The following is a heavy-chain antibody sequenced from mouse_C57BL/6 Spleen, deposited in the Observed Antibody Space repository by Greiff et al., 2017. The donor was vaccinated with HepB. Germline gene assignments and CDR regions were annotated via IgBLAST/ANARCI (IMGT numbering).Heavy chain of an antibody. CDR1: GYTFTSYW. CDR3: ARHYGSDYAMDY. Sequence: QVQLQQSGAELVKPGASVKMSCKASGYTFTSYWITWVKQRPGQGLEWIGDIYPGSGSTNYNEKFKSKATLTVDTSSSTAYMQLSSLTSEDSAVYYCARHYGSDYAMDYWGQGTSVTVSS. V-gene: IGHV1-55*01. D-gene: IGHD1-1*01. J-gene: IGHJ4*01. CDR2: IYPGSGST.